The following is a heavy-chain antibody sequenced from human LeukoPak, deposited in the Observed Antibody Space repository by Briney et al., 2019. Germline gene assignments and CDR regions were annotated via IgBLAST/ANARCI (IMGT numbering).Heavy chain of an antibody. J-gene: IGHJ5*02. V-gene: IGHV3-53*01. Sequence: GGSLRLSCTVSGFTVSSNSMSWVRQAPGKGLKGVSFIYSGGNTHYSDSVKGRFTISRDNAKISLYLQMNSLRAEDTAVYYCARVGGYLSWFDPWGQGTLVTVSS. D-gene: IGHD2-15*01. CDR3: ARVGGYLSWFDP. CDR2: IYSGGNT. CDR1: GFTVSSNS.